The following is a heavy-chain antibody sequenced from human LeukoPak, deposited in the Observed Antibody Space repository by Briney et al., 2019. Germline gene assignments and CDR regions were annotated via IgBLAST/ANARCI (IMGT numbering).Heavy chain of an antibody. D-gene: IGHD1-26*01. V-gene: IGHV3-30*03. CDR2: ISYDGSNK. CDR3: ASLGRDC. J-gene: IGHJ4*02. Sequence: GGSLRLSCAASGFTFSSYGMHWVRQAPGKGLEWVAVISYDGSNKYYADSVKGRFTISRDNSKNTLYLQMNSLRAEDTAVYYCASLGRDCWGQGTLVTVSS. CDR1: GFTFSSYG.